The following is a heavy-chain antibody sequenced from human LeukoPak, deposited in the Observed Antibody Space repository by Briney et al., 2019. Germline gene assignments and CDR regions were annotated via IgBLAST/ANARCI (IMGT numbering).Heavy chain of an antibody. V-gene: IGHV3-7*01. J-gene: IGHJ4*02. CDR2: IKEDGSQK. Sequence: GGSLRLSCAASGFTLSTYWMTWVRQAPGKGLEGVANIKEDGSQKYYVDSVKGRFTISRDNAKNSLYLQMDSLRAEATAVYYCARDTGCAGGTCFSFYDYWGQGTLVTVSS. CDR3: ARDTGCAGGTCFSFYDY. D-gene: IGHD2-15*01. CDR1: GFTLSTYW.